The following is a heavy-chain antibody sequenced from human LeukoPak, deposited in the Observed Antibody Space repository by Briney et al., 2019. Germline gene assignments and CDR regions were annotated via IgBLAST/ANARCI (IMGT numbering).Heavy chain of an antibody. CDR1: GYTFTSYA. J-gene: IGHJ5*01. Sequence: ASVKVSCKASGYTFTSYAMHWVRQAPGQRLEWMGWSNAGNGNTKYSQEFQGRVTMTRDTSTSTVYMELSSLRSEDTAVYFCARGPHDGSGWYEFWGQGTLVTVSS. CDR3: ARGPHDGSGWYEF. CDR2: SNAGNGNT. V-gene: IGHV1-3*02. D-gene: IGHD3-22*01.